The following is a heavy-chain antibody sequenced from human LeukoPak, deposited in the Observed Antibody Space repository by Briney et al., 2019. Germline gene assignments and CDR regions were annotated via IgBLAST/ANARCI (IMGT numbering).Heavy chain of an antibody. Sequence: ASVKVSCKASGYTFTDYYIHWVRQAPGQGLEWMGRINPNSGGTNYAQKFQGRATMTRDTSISTAYMELSRLKSDDTAVYYCARSGGYDSTFDYWGQGTLVTVSS. J-gene: IGHJ4*02. CDR2: INPNSGGT. CDR3: ARSGGYDSTFDY. CDR1: GYTFTDYY. V-gene: IGHV1-2*06. D-gene: IGHD3-22*01.